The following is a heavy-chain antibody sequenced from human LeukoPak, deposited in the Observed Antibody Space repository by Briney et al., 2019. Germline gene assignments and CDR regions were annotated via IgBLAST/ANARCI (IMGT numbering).Heavy chain of an antibody. V-gene: IGHV4-39*07. CDR3: ARDSNNYYDSSATGAFDI. D-gene: IGHD3-22*01. CDR1: GGSISSSSYY. J-gene: IGHJ3*02. CDR2: IYYSGST. Sequence: SETLSLTCTVSGGSISSSSYYWGWIRQPPGKGLEWIGSIYYSGSTYYNPSLKSRVTISVDRSKNQFSLKLSSVTAADTAVYYCARDSNNYYDSSATGAFDIWGQGTMVTVSS.